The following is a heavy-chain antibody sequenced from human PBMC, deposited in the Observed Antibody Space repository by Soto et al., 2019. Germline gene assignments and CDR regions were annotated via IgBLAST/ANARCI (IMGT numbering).Heavy chain of an antibody. CDR3: ARRSSGWYFDY. J-gene: IGHJ4*02. V-gene: IGHV3-23*01. CDR2: ISGSGGST. D-gene: IGHD6-19*01. CDR1: GFTFSNYA. Sequence: EVQLLESGGGLVQPGGSLRLSCAAPGFTFSNYAMNWVRQAPGKGLEWVSVISGSGGSTYYAESVKGRFTISRDNSKNTLYLQMNSLRGEDTAVYYCARRSSGWYFDYWGQGTLVTVSS.